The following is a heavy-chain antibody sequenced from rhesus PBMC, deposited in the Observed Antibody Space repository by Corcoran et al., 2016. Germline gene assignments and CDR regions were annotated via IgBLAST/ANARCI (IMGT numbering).Heavy chain of an antibody. V-gene: IGHV4-165*02. CDR3: ARNLGYSSWSHFDY. J-gene: IGHJ4*01. Sequence: QVQLQESGPGLVKPSETLSLTCAVSVGSICGYYWNWIRQPPGKGLGWVGYIGGSSGSTYYNPTLKRRGTISTDTSENRFSRQLSSVTAADTAVYYCARNLGYSSWSHFDYWGQGVLVTVSS. D-gene: IGHD6-13*01. CDR1: VGSICGYY. CDR2: IGGSSGST.